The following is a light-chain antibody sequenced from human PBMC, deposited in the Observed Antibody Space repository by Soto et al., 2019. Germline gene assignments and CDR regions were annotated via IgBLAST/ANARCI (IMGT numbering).Light chain of an antibody. V-gene: IGKV3-20*01. J-gene: IGKJ2*01. CDR1: QSVSSSY. CDR3: HQYGSSPRT. CDR2: GAS. Sequence: EIVLTQSPGTLSLSPGERATLSCRASQSVSSSYFAWYQQKPGQAPRLLIYGASSRATGIPDRFSGSVSGTDFTLTSSRLEPEDFAVYYWHQYGSSPRTFGQGTKLEIK.